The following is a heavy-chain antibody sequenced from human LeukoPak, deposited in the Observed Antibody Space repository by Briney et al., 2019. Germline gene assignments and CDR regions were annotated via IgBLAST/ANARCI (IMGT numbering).Heavy chain of an antibody. D-gene: IGHD7-27*01. CDR1: GFTLSSYA. J-gene: IGHJ4*02. V-gene: IGHV3-30*04. Sequence: PGGSLRLSCAASGFTLSSYAMHWVRQAPGKGLEWVAVISYDGSNKYYADSVKGRFTISRDNSKNTLYLQMNSLRAEDTAVYYCARDRTGDGDFDYWGQGTLVTVSS. CDR2: ISYDGSNK. CDR3: ARDRTGDGDFDY.